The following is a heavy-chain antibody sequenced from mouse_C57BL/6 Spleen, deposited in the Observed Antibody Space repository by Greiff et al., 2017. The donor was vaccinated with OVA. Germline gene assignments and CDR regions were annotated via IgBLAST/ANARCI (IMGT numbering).Heavy chain of an antibody. V-gene: IGHV1-55*01. D-gene: IGHD2-4*01. J-gene: IGHJ1*03. CDR3: ARRGSIYYDYDGYFDV. CDR1: GYTFTSYW. Sequence: VKLQQPGAELVKPGASVKMSCKASGYTFTSYWITWVKQRPGQGLEWIGDIYPGSGSTNYNEKFKSKATLTVDTSSSTAYMQLSSLTSEDSAVYYCARRGSIYYDYDGYFDVWGTGTTVTVSS. CDR2: IYPGSGST.